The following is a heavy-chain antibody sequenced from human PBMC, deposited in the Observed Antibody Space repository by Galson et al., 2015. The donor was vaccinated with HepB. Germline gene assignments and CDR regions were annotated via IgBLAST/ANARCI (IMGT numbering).Heavy chain of an antibody. CDR2: FDPEDDEI. J-gene: IGHJ3*02. D-gene: IGHD2-21*01. CDR3: ATSFQRELLWFRPVAFDI. CDR1: GYTLTELP. V-gene: IGHV1-24*01. Sequence: SVKVSCKVSGYTLTELPIHWVRQVPGKGLEWMGGFDPEDDEIIYAQKFQGRVTMTEDTSTDTAYMELSSLRSEDTAVYYCATSFQRELLWFRPVAFDIWGQGTMVTVSS.